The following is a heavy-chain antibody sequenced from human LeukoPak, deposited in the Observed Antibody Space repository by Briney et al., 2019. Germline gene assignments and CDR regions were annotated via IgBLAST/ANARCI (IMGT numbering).Heavy chain of an antibody. CDR3: ARPYDSSGYSLDY. CDR1: GYTFTSYA. J-gene: IGHJ4*02. Sequence: ASVKVSCKASGYTFTSYAMHWVRQAPGQRLEWMGWINAGNGNTKYSQKFQGRVTITRDTSASTAYMELSSLRSEDTAVYYCARPYDSSGYSLDYWGQGTLVTVSS. CDR2: INAGNGNT. V-gene: IGHV1-3*01. D-gene: IGHD3-22*01.